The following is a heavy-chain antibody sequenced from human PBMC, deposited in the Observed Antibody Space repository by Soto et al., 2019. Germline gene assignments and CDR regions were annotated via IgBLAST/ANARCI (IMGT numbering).Heavy chain of an antibody. CDR3: AKGRTYFDF. CDR1: GFTFSDYA. J-gene: IGHJ4*02. V-gene: IGHV3-23*01. CDR2: ISDGDGDT. Sequence: EVVLLQSGGDLVQPGGSLRLSCAASGFTFSDYAMTWVRQAPGKGLEWVSDISDGDGDTHYADSVRGRFVISRDNSKNTLFLEMNSLRAEDAAVYYCAKGRTYFDFWGQRSLVTVSS.